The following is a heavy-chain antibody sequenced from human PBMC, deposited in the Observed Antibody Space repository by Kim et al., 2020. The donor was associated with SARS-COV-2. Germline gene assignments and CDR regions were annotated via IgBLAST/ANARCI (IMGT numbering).Heavy chain of an antibody. V-gene: IGHV3-13*04. D-gene: IGHD1-26*01. J-gene: IGHJ6*02. CDR1: GFTFSSYD. CDR2: IGTAGDT. CDR3: ARAVSGSYFPAYYYYGMDV. Sequence: GGSLRLSCAASGFTFSSYDMHWVRQATGKGLEWASTIGTAGDTYYPGSVKGRFTISRENAKNSLYLQMNSLRAGDTAVFYCARAVSGSYFPAYYYYGMDVWGQGTTVTVSS.